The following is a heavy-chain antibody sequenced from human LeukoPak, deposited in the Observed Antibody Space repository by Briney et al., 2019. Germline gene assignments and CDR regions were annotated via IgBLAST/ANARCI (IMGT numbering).Heavy chain of an antibody. CDR1: GFTFSRYG. CDR2: ISYDGSNK. J-gene: IGHJ4*02. Sequence: PGGSLRLSCAASGFTFSRYGMHWVRQASGKGLEWVAVISYDGSNKYYADSVKGRFTISRDNSKNTLYLQMNSLRAEDTAVYYCARESESYDSSGSTFKYWGQGALVTVSS. CDR3: ARESESYDSSGSTFKY. D-gene: IGHD3-22*01. V-gene: IGHV3-30*03.